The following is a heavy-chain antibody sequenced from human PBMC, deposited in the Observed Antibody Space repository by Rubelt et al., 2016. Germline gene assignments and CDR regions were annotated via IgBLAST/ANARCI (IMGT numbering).Heavy chain of an antibody. V-gene: IGHV4-31*03. D-gene: IGHD3-22*01. CDR1: GGSISSGGYY. J-gene: IGHJ4*02. CDR2: INHSGST. Sequence: QVQLQESGPGLVKPSQTLSLTCTVSGGSISSGGYYWSWIRQHPGKGLEWIGEINHSGSTNYNPSLKSRVTISGDTSKNQFSLKLSSVTAADTAVYYCARGKEGLGVTMMDYWGQGTLVTVSS. CDR3: ARGKEGLGVTMMDY.